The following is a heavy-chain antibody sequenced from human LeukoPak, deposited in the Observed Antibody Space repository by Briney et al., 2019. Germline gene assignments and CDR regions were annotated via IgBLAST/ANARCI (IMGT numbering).Heavy chain of an antibody. J-gene: IGHJ4*02. CDR3: ARAFLVGYSPEEYFFDY. V-gene: IGHV4-38-2*02. Sequence: SETLSLTCTVSGYSISSGYYWGWIRQPPGKGLEWIGSIYHSGSTYYNPSLKSRVTISLDTSKNQFSLKLSSVTAADTAVYYCARAFLVGYSPEEYFFDYWGQGNLVTISS. CDR2: IYHSGST. CDR1: GYSISSGYY. D-gene: IGHD2-15*01.